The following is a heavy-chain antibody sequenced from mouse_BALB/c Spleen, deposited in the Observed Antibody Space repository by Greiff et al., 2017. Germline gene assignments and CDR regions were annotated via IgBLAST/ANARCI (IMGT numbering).Heavy chain of an antibody. CDR3: ARYYYGQYYFDY. D-gene: IGHD1-2*01. V-gene: IGHV1S34*01. Sequence: LVKTGASVKISCKASGYSFTGYYMHWVKQSHGKSLEWIGYISCYNGATSYNQKFKGKATFTVDTSSSTAYMQFNSLTSEDSAVYYCARYYYGQYYFDYWGQGTTLTVSS. CDR2: ISCYNGAT. J-gene: IGHJ2*01. CDR1: GYSFTGYY.